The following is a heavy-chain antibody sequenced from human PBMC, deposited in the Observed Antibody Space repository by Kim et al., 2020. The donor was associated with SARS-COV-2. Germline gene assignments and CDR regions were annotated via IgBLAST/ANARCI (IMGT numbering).Heavy chain of an antibody. Sequence: GGSLRLSCAASGFTFSSYGMHWVRQAPGKGLEWVAVISYDGSNKYYADSVKGRFTISRDNSKNTLYLQMNSLRAEDTAVYYCAKVADYGSGEGNYYYGMDVWGQGTTVTVSS. V-gene: IGHV3-30*18. D-gene: IGHD3-10*01. CDR1: GFTFSSYG. CDR2: ISYDGSNK. J-gene: IGHJ6*02. CDR3: AKVADYGSGEGNYYYGMDV.